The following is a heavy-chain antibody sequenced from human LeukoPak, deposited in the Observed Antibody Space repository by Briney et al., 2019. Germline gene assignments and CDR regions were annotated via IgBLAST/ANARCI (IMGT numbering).Heavy chain of an antibody. D-gene: IGHD6-13*01. CDR2: IWYDGSNK. J-gene: IGHJ6*03. V-gene: IGHV3-33*06. CDR3: AKVGIAAATYYYYYMDV. CDR1: GFTLSSYG. Sequence: GGSLRLSCAASGFTLSSYGMHWVRQAPGKGLEWVAVIWYDGSNKYYADSVKGRFTISRDNSKNTLYLQMNSLRAEDTAVYYCAKVGIAAATYYYYYMDVWGKGTTVTVSS.